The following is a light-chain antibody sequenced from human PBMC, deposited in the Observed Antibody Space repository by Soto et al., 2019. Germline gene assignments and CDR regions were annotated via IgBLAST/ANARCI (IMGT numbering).Light chain of an antibody. CDR1: QSVSNY. V-gene: IGKV3-11*01. J-gene: IGKJ4*01. CDR2: DAF. Sequence: EIVLTQSPAILSLSPGERATLSCRASQSVSNYLAWYQQKPGQAPRLLIFDAFNRATGIPARFSGSGSGTDFTLTISRLEPEDFAVYYCQQRSNWVTFGGGTKVEIK. CDR3: QQRSNWVT.